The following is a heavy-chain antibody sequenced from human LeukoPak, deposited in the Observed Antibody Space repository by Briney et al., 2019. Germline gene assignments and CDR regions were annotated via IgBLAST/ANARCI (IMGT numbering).Heavy chain of an antibody. Sequence: PGGSLRLSCAASGFTFSDAWMSWVRQAPGKGLERAGHIKSKKDGGTTDYPASVKDRFTISRDDSRNTLYLQMNSLKTEDTGVYYCVTEFYGSYNFWGRGILVTVSS. D-gene: IGHD1-26*01. CDR3: VTEFYGSYNF. J-gene: IGHJ4*02. V-gene: IGHV3-15*01. CDR2: IKSKKDGGTT. CDR1: GFTFSDAW.